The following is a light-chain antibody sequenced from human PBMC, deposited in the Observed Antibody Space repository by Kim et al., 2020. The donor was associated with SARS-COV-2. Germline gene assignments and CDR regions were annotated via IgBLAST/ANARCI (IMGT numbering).Light chain of an antibody. J-gene: IGLJ2*01. CDR1: SRDMCAYNY. CDR3: SSYATSTTVV. CDR2: DVT. Sequence: GQSITHSSPGTSRDMCAYNYVAWYQQNPAKAPNVMIYDVTNRPSGVANRFSGSKSANTASLTISGLQAEDEADYYCSSYATSTTVVFGGGTQLTVL. V-gene: IGLV2-14*03.